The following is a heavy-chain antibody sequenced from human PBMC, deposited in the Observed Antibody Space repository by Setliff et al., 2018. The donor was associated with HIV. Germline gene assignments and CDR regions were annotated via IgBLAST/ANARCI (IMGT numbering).Heavy chain of an antibody. CDR3: ARSPQVTIFGIKIKPPGGPDL. Sequence: LSCRASAFTFSDYWMTWVRQAPGRGLEWVANIKDDGSEKNYLDSIKGRFTIFRDNARNSLYLQMTSLRAEDSGVYYCARSPQVTIFGIKIKPPGGPDLWGQGTTVTVSS. CDR1: AFTFSDYW. CDR2: IKDDGSEK. J-gene: IGHJ6*02. V-gene: IGHV3-7*01. D-gene: IGHD3-3*01.